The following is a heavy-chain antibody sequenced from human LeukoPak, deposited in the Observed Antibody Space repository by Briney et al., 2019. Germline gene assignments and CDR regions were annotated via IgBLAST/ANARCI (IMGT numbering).Heavy chain of an antibody. CDR1: GYTFTTYA. CDR3: ARGRYCSSASCYHDY. CDR2: INTNTGNP. D-gene: IGHD2-2*01. V-gene: IGHV7-4-1*02. J-gene: IGHJ4*02. Sequence: ASVKVSCKASGYTFTTYAMNWVRQAPGQGLEWMGWINTNTGNPTYAQGSTGRFVFSLDTSVSTAYLQISSLKAEDTAVYYCARGRYCSSASCYHDYWGQGTLVTVSS.